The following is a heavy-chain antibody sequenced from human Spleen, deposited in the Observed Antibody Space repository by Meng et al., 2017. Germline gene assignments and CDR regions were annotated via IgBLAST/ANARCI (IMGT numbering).Heavy chain of an antibody. Sequence: GESLKISCVASGFFFGNAWMSWVRQAPGKGLEWVGRIKSEADGGTTDYAAPVKDRFTISRDDSKNTLYLQMNSLRAEDTAVYFCARENGGSYYLFDYWGQGTLVTVSS. J-gene: IGHJ4*02. CDR3: ARENGGSYYLFDY. CDR2: IKSEADGGTT. V-gene: IGHV3-15*01. CDR1: GFFFGNAW. D-gene: IGHD3-10*01.